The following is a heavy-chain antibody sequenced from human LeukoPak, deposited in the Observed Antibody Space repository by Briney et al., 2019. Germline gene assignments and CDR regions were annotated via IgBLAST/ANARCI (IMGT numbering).Heavy chain of an antibody. V-gene: IGHV3-11*01. Sequence: GGSLRFSCAASGFTFSDYYMSWIRQAPGKGLEWISYISASGRTTYYADSVKGRFTISRDNAKNSLYLVMDSLRAEDTAVYFCARDLGTQEYFDYWGQGSRVSVSS. D-gene: IGHD1-1*01. CDR3: ARDLGTQEYFDY. CDR1: GFTFSDYY. J-gene: IGHJ4*02. CDR2: ISASGRTT.